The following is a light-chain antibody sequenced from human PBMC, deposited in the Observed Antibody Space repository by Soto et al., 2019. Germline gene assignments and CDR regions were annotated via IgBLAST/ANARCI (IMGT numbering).Light chain of an antibody. Sequence: QSALAQPASVSGSPGQSITISCTGNSDFVGSFSLVSWYQQHPGKAPKVMISEVNKRPSGVPNRFSGSKSGNTASLTVSGLQAEDEADYYCTSYGGRDNLIFGGGTKLTVL. CDR3: TSYGGRDNLI. CDR2: EVN. CDR1: SDFVGSFSL. J-gene: IGLJ2*01. V-gene: IGLV2-23*02.